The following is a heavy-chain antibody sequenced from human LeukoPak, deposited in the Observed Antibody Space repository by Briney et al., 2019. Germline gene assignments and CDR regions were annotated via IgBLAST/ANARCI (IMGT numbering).Heavy chain of an antibody. CDR3: SVGGHFDY. D-gene: IGHD1-26*01. J-gene: IGHJ4*02. CDR1: GFTFGDYA. Sequence: PGGSLRLSCTASGFTFGDYAMSWARQAPGKGLEWVGFIRSKAYGGTTEYAASVKGRFSISRDDSKNIVYLRMNSLRTDDTAVYYCSVGGHFDYWGQGTLVTVSS. V-gene: IGHV3-49*04. CDR2: IRSKAYGGTT.